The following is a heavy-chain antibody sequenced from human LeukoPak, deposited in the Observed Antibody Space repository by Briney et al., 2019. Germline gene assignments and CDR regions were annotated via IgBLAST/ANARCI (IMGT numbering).Heavy chain of an antibody. CDR2: IYWNDDK. D-gene: IGHD3-10*01. Sequence: ESGPTLVKPTQTLTLTCTFSGFSLSTSGVGVGWIRQPPGKALEWLALIYWNDDKRYSPSLKSRLTITEDTSKNQVVLTMTNMDPVDTATYYCAHAEGALWFGELLKSNWFDPWGQGTLVTVSS. V-gene: IGHV2-5*01. J-gene: IGHJ5*02. CDR1: GFSLSTSGVG. CDR3: AHAEGALWFGELLKSNWFDP.